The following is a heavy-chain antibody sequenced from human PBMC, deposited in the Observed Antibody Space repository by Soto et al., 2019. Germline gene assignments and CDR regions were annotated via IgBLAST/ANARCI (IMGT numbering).Heavy chain of an antibody. D-gene: IGHD6-13*01. J-gene: IGHJ6*02. CDR1: GGSISSSSYY. CDR3: ARRLIPLAAADRASEYYYYGMDV. CDR2: IYYSGST. Sequence: PSETLSLTCTVSGGSISSSSYYWGWIRQPPGKGMEWIGSIYYSGSTYYNPSLKSRVTISVDTSKNQFSLKLSSVTAADTAVYYCARRLIPLAAADRASEYYYYGMDVWGQGTTVTVSS. V-gene: IGHV4-39*01.